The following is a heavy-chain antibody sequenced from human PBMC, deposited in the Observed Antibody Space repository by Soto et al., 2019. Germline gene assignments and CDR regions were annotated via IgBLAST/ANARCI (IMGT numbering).Heavy chain of an antibody. CDR3: ARDSSGGWYHY. J-gene: IGHJ4*02. CDR1: GFTVSSNY. V-gene: IGHV3-66*01. CDR2: IYSGGST. Sequence: PGGSLRLSCAASGFTVSSNYMSWVRQAPGKGLEWVSVIYSGGSTYYADSVKGRFTISRDNSKNTLYPQMNSLRAEDTAVYYCARDSSGGWYHYWGQGTLVTVSS. D-gene: IGHD6-19*01.